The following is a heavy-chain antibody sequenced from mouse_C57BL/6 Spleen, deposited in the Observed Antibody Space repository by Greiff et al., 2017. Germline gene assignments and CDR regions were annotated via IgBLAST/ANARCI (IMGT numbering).Heavy chain of an antibody. CDR3: ARHGNYSYFDY. J-gene: IGHJ2*01. D-gene: IGHD2-1*01. V-gene: IGHV1-81*01. CDR2: IYPRSGNT. Sequence: VKLMESGAELARPGASVKLSCKASGYTFTSYGISWVKQRTGQGLEWIGEIYPRSGNTYYNEKFKGKATLTADKSSSTAYMELRSLTSEDSAVYFCARHGNYSYFDYWGQGTTLTVSS. CDR1: GYTFTSYG.